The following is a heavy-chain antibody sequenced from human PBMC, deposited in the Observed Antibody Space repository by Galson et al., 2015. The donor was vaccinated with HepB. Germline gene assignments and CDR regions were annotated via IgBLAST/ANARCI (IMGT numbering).Heavy chain of an antibody. D-gene: IGHD1-26*01. V-gene: IGHV1-69*13. CDR1: GGTFSSYA. CDR2: IIPIFGTA. J-gene: IGHJ4*02. Sequence: SVKVSCKASGGTFSSYAISWVRQAPGQGLEWMGGIIPIFGTANYAQKFQGRVTITADESTSTAYMELSSLRSEDTAVYYCAAPLGTSGSYPAYDYWGQGTLVTVSS. CDR3: AAPLGTSGSYPAYDY.